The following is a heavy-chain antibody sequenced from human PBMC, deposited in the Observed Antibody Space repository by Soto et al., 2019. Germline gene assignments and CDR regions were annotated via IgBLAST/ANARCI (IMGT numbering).Heavy chain of an antibody. CDR2: INPNSGGT. CDR1: GYTFTGYY. V-gene: IGHV1-2*02. D-gene: IGHD3-3*01. J-gene: IGHJ3*02. Sequence: ASVKVSCKASGYTFTGYYMHWVRQAPGQGLEWMGWINPNSGGTNYAQKFQGRVTMTRDTSISTAYMELSRLRSDDTAVYYCAGDLFGSSSDAFDIWGQGTMVTVSS. CDR3: AGDLFGSSSDAFDI.